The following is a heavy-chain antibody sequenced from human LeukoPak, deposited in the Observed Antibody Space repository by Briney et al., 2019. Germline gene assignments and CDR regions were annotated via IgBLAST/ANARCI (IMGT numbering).Heavy chain of an antibody. CDR3: APDSYYYDSSGSKYFQH. V-gene: IGHV1-24*01. Sequence: ASVKVSCKVSGTTLTEFSMHWVRQAPGKGLEWMGGFDPEDGETIYAQKFQGRVTMTEDTSTDTAYMELSSLRSEDTAVYYCAPDSYYYDSSGSKYFQHWGQGTLVTVSS. J-gene: IGHJ1*01. D-gene: IGHD3-22*01. CDR2: FDPEDGET. CDR1: GTTLTEFS.